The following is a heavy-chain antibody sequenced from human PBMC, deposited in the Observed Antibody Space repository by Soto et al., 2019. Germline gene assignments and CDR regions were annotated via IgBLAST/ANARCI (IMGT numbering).Heavy chain of an antibody. J-gene: IGHJ3*02. CDR2: INWNGGST. CDR1: GFTCGDYD. V-gene: IGHV3-20*04. Sequence: PGGPLRLSCAASGFTCGDYDMSWVRQAPRKGLEWVSGINWNGGSTGYAVSVKGRFTISRDNAKNSLYLQMNSLRAEDTALYYCARERSFSGPFKKCCDFWSPDAFDIWGQGTMVTVSS. D-gene: IGHD3-3*01. CDR3: ARERSFSGPFKKCCDFWSPDAFDI.